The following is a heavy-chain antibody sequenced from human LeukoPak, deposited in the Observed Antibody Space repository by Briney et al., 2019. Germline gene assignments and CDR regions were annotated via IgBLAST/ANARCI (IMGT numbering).Heavy chain of an antibody. CDR1: GFTFRNHG. CDR2: IWSDGINR. J-gene: IGHJ6*03. CDR3: AKDWGGSRYYIDV. D-gene: IGHD5-18*01. Sequence: GGSLRLSCAASGFTFRNHGMHWARQAPGKGLEWVAIIWSDGINRCYADSVKGRFTISRDDSKDTLFLQMNTLTTEDTALYYCAKDWGGSRYYIDVWGRGTLVTVSS. V-gene: IGHV3-30*02.